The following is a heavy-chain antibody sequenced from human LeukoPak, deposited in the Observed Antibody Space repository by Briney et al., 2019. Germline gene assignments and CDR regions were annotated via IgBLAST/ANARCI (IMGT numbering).Heavy chain of an antibody. D-gene: IGHD6-19*01. CDR1: RFTFSSYA. CDR3: AKAKSSIFSSGWYYFDY. V-gene: IGHV3-23*01. Sequence: PGGSLRLSCAASRFTFSSYAMTWVRQAPGKGLEWVSSISDSGGRTYYADSVKGRFTISRDNSKTMLHLQMNSLRVEDTAVYYCAKAKSSIFSSGWYYFDYWGQGTLVTVSS. J-gene: IGHJ4*02. CDR2: ISDSGGRT.